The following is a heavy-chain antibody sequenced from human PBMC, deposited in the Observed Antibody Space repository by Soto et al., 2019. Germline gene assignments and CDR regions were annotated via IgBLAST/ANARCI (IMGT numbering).Heavy chain of an antibody. CDR2: IYHSGST. D-gene: IGHD6-19*01. V-gene: IGHV4-30-2*01. CDR1: GGSISSGGYS. CDR3: ARAGGLGAVAVDY. Sequence: QLQLQESGSGLVKPSQTLSLTCAVSGGSISSGGYSWSWIRQPPGKGLEWIGYIYHSGSTYYNPSLKSRVTISVDRSNNQFSLKPSSVTAADTAVYYCARAGGLGAVAVDYWGQGTLVTVSS. J-gene: IGHJ4*02.